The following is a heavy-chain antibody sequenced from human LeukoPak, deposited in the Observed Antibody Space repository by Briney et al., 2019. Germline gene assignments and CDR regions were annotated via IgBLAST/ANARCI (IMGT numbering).Heavy chain of an antibody. V-gene: IGHV3-48*04. CDR3: ARVKWSGGGSFLLDY. Sequence: GGSLRLSCAASGFTFSSYSMNWVRQAPGKGLEWVSYISSSSSTIYYADSVKGRFTISRDNAKNSLYLQMNSLRAEDTAVYYCARVKWSGGGSFLLDYWGQGTLVTVSS. D-gene: IGHD1-26*01. CDR2: ISSSSSTI. J-gene: IGHJ4*02. CDR1: GFTFSSYS.